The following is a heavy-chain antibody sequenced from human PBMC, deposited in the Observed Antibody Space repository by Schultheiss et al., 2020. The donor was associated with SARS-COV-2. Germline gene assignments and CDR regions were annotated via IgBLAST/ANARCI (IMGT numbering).Heavy chain of an antibody. J-gene: IGHJ4*02. CDR3: ARDSSSSGFFDY. Sequence: ASVKVSCKASGYTFTSYAMHWVRQAPGQRLEWMGWMNPNSGNTGYAQKFQGRVTMTRNTSISTAYMELSSLRSEDTAVYYCARDSSSSGFFDYWGQGTLVTVSS. V-gene: IGHV1-8*02. CDR1: GYTFTSYA. CDR2: MNPNSGNT. D-gene: IGHD6-6*01.